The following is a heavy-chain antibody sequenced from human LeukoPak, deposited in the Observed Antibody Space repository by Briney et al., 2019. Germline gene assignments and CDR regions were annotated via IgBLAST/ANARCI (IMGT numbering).Heavy chain of an antibody. J-gene: IGHJ6*03. CDR2: IHHSGTT. CDR3: ARGGGNGGGWVGHFYYMDV. D-gene: IGHD4-23*01. Sequence: SETLSLTCTVAGSSISSGYYWAWIRQPPGKGLEWIGTIHHSGTTYYKPSLKSRVTISVDTPKNQISLNLSSVTAADTAVHYCARGGGNGGGWVGHFYYMDVWGKGTTVTVSS. CDR1: GSSISSGYY. V-gene: IGHV4-38-2*02.